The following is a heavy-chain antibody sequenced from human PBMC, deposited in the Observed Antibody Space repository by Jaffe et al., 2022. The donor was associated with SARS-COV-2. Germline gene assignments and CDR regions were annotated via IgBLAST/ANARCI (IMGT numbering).Heavy chain of an antibody. D-gene: IGHD3-22*01. J-gene: IGHJ6*03. Sequence: EVQLVESGGGLVQPGRSLRLSCTASGFTFGDHAMSWFRRAPGKGLEWVGFIRSKAYGGTIQYAASVKGRFTISRDDFKAIAYLQMDSLKTEDTAIYYCSRDRYYYESTWYYYHMDVWGKGTTVTVSS. CDR1: GFTFGDHA. CDR3: SRDRYYYESTWYYYHMDV. V-gene: IGHV3-49*03. CDR2: IRSKAYGGTI.